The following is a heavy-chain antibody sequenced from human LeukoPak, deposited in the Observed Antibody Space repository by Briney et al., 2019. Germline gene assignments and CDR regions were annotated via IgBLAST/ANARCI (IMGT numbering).Heavy chain of an antibody. CDR2: IYYSGST. J-gene: IGHJ6*03. Sequence: PSETLSLTCTVSGGSISSSSYYWGWIRQPPGKGLEWIGSIYYSGSTYYNPSLKSRVTISVDTSKNQFSLKLSSVTAAGTAVYYCARQRSSGWDPNHYYYYMDVWGKGTTVTVSS. CDR3: ARQRSSGWDPNHYYYYMDV. CDR1: GGSISSSSYY. V-gene: IGHV4-39*01. D-gene: IGHD6-25*01.